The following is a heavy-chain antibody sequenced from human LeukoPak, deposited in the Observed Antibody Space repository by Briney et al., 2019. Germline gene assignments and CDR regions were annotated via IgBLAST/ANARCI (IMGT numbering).Heavy chain of an antibody. J-gene: IGHJ4*02. CDR3: ARERPVDY. CDR1: GFTFSHYG. D-gene: IGHD6-6*01. Sequence: RPGGSLRLYCAASGFTFSHYGMNWVRQAPGKGLEWVSYITADSSPMFYADSVKGRFTISRDNAKNSVSLQMNSLRAEDTAVYYCARERPVDYWGQGTLVTVSS. CDR2: ITADSSPM. V-gene: IGHV3-48*01.